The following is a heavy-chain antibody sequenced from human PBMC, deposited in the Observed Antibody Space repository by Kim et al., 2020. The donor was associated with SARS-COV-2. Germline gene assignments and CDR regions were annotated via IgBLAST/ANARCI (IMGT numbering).Heavy chain of an antibody. V-gene: IGHV3-7*01. J-gene: IGHJ4*02. CDR3: ARAVSWYSSSWYYFDY. Sequence: GGSLRLSCAASGFTFSSYWMSWVRQAPGKGLEWVANIKQDGSEKYYVDSVKGRFTISRDNAKNSLYLQMNSLRAEDTAVYYCARAVSWYSSSWYYFDYWGQGTLVTVSS. D-gene: IGHD6-13*01. CDR2: IKQDGSEK. CDR1: GFTFSSYW.